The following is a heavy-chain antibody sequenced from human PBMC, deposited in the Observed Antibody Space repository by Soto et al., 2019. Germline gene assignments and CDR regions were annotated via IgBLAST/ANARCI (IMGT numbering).Heavy chain of an antibody. Sequence: DVQLVESGGGLVQPGRSLRLSCAASGFTFDDYAMHWVRQAPGKGLEWVSGISWNSGSKGYADSVKGRFTISRDNAKNSLYLQMNSLRAEDTALYYCAKDGSGSQSLGTYGMDVWGQGTTVTVSS. CDR1: GFTFDDYA. J-gene: IGHJ6*02. CDR2: ISWNSGSK. D-gene: IGHD3-10*01. CDR3: AKDGSGSQSLGTYGMDV. V-gene: IGHV3-9*01.